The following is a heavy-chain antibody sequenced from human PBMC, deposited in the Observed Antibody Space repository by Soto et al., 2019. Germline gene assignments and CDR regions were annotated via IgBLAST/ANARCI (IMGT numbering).Heavy chain of an antibody. Sequence: QVQLVQSGAEVKKPGSSVKVSCKASGGTFSSYAISWVRQAPGQGLEWMGGIIPIFGTANYAQKFQGRVTITADESTSTVYMELSSLRSEDTAVYYCAGGDTVTTDHYYYYGMDVWGQGTTVTVSS. CDR2: IIPIFGTA. V-gene: IGHV1-69*01. CDR1: GGTFSSYA. CDR3: AGGDTVTTDHYYYYGMDV. J-gene: IGHJ6*02. D-gene: IGHD4-4*01.